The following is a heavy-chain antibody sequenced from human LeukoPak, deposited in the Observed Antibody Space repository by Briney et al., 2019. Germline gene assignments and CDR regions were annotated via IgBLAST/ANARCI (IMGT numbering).Heavy chain of an antibody. CDR1: GFTVSSNY. CDR2: IYSGGSA. J-gene: IGHJ5*02. Sequence: GGSLRLSCAASGFTVSSNYMSWVHQAPGKGLEWVSVIYSGGSAYYADSVKGRFTISRDNAKNSLYLQMNSLRAEDTAVYYCARSDRSPYCSSTNCPPHNWFDPWGQGTLVTVSS. V-gene: IGHV3-66*01. CDR3: ARSDRSPYCSSTNCPPHNWFDP. D-gene: IGHD2-2*01.